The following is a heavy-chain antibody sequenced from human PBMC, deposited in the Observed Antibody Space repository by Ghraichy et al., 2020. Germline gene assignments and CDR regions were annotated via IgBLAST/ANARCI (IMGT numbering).Heavy chain of an antibody. J-gene: IGHJ6*03. CDR1: GFTFSSYW. Sequence: GGSLRLSCAASGFTFSSYWMSWVRQAPGKGLEWVANIKEDGSEKYYVDSVKGRFTISRDNAKNSLYLQMNSLRAEDTAVYYCARVVQSVDYGDYVHYYYYMDVWGKGTTVTVSS. CDR3: ARVVQSVDYGDYVHYYYYMDV. CDR2: IKEDGSEK. V-gene: IGHV3-7*03. D-gene: IGHD4-17*01.